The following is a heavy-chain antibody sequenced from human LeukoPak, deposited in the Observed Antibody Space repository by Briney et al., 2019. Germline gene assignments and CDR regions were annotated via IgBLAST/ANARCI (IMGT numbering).Heavy chain of an antibody. J-gene: IGHJ4*02. CDR1: GFTFSSYA. CDR2: ISGSGVAT. V-gene: IGHV3-23*01. D-gene: IGHD2-2*01. Sequence: GGSLRLSCAASGFTFSSYAMSWVRQAPGKGLEWVSTISGSGVATYYADSVKGRFTISRDNSENTLYLQMDSLRAEDTAVYYCAKGYCTITSCYAVPFDYWGQGTLVTVSS. CDR3: AKGYCTITSCYAVPFDY.